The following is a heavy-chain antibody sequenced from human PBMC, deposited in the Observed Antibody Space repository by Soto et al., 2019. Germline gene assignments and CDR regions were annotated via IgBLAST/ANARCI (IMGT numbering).Heavy chain of an antibody. D-gene: IGHD6-13*01. CDR1: GFTFSSYS. Sequence: PLGSLRLSCAASGFTFSSYSMNWVRQAPWKGLEWVSSISSSSYIYYADSVKGRFTISRDNAKNSLYLQMNSLRAEDTAVYYCARVLGIAEVAGAFDIWGQGTMVTVSS. CDR3: ARVLGIAEVAGAFDI. CDR2: ISSSSYI. V-gene: IGHV3-21*01. J-gene: IGHJ3*02.